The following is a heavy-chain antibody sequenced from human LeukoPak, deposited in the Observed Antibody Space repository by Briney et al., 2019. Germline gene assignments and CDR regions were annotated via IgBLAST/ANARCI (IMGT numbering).Heavy chain of an antibody. CDR3: TRLLYSSGWYPSGY. D-gene: IGHD6-19*01. Sequence: ASVKVSCKASGYTFTAYYMHWVRQAPGQGLEWMGWINPNSGGTKYAQKFQDRVTMTRDTSTSTAYMELSRLRSDDTAVYYCTRLLYSSGWYPSGYWGQGTLVSVSS. V-gene: IGHV1-2*02. CDR2: INPNSGGT. CDR1: GYTFTAYY. J-gene: IGHJ4*02.